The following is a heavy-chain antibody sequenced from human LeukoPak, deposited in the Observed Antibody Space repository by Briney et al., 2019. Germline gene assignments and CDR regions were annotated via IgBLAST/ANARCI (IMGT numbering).Heavy chain of an antibody. CDR2: IYYSGST. V-gene: IGHV4-30-4*08. Sequence: PSETLSLTCTVSGGSINSSSYYWGWIRQPPGKGLEWIGYIYYSGSTYYNPSLKSRVTISVDTSKNQFSLKLGSVTAADTAVYYCASPMTFVVRGVMGIDAFDIWGQGTMVTVSS. D-gene: IGHD3-10*01. CDR3: ASPMTFVVRGVMGIDAFDI. CDR1: GGSINSSSYY. J-gene: IGHJ3*02.